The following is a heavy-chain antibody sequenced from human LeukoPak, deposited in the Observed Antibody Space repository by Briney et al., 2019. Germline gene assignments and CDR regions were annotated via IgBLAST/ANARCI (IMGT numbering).Heavy chain of an antibody. J-gene: IGHJ4*02. CDR3: AKDKYSPVRSMSEAAYYFDF. CDR2: IRYDGSNK. Sequence: GGSLRLSCAVSGFIFSSYGMHWVRQAPGKGLEWVAFIRYDGSNKYYADSVKGRFTISRDNSKNTLYLQMNSLRAEDTAVYHCAKDKYSPVRSMSEAAYYFDFWGPGTLVTVSS. D-gene: IGHD6-13*01. V-gene: IGHV3-30*02. CDR1: GFIFSSYG.